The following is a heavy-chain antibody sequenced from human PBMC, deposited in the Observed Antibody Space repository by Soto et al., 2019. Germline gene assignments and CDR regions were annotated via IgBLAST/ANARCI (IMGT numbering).Heavy chain of an antibody. CDR2: IYYSGST. Sequence: QVQLQESGPGLVKPSETLSLTCTVSGGSISSYYWSWIRQPPGKGLEWIGYIYYSGSTNYNPSLKSRATISVDTTNNQSSLKLSSVTAADTAVYYCARRDGSCFDYWGQGTLVTVSS. CDR3: ARRDGSCFDY. CDR1: GGSISSYY. J-gene: IGHJ4*02. V-gene: IGHV4-59*08.